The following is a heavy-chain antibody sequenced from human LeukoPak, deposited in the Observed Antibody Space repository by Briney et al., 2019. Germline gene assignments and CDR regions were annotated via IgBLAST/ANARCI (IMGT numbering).Heavy chain of an antibody. CDR1: GFTFDDYA. Sequence: GGSLRLSCAASGFTFDDYAMHWVRQAPGKGLEWVSGISWNSGSIGYADSVKGRFTISRDNAKNSLYLQMNSLRAEDTALYYCAKDHYDSSGLWYYFDYWGQGTLVTVSS. D-gene: IGHD3-22*01. V-gene: IGHV3-9*01. CDR3: AKDHYDSSGLWYYFDY. CDR2: ISWNSGSI. J-gene: IGHJ4*02.